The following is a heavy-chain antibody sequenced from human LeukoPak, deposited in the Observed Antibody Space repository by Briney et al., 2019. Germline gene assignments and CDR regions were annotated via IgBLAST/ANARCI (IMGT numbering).Heavy chain of an antibody. CDR2: IKQDGSEK. D-gene: IGHD3-3*01. Sequence: GGSLRLSCAVAGFSFSDNWMSWVRQPPGKGLGWVANIKQDGSEKYYVDSVKGRFTISRENAKNSLYLQMNSLRAEDTAVYYCARDLYYDFWSGYYWGHYFDYWGQGTLVTVSS. J-gene: IGHJ4*02. V-gene: IGHV3-7*01. CDR3: ARDLYYDFWSGYYWGHYFDY. CDR1: GFSFSDNW.